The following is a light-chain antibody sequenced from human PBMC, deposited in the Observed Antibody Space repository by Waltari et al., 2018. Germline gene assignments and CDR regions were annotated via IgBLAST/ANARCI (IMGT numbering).Light chain of an antibody. CDR2: GNS. CDR1: SPNIGAGYD. CDR3: QSYDSSLSGSVV. V-gene: IGLV1-40*01. Sequence: QSVLTQPPSVSGAPGQRVTISCTGSSPNIGAGYDVQWYQQLPGTAPKLLIYGNSNRPSGVPDRFSGSKSGPSASLAITGLQAEDEADYYCQSYDSSLSGSVVFGGGTKLTVL. J-gene: IGLJ2*01.